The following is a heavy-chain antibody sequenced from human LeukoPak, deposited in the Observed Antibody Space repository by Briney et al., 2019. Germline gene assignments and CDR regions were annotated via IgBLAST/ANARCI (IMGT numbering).Heavy chain of an antibody. J-gene: IGHJ3*02. CDR2: INHSGST. Sequence: SETLSLTCAVYGGSFSGYYWSWIRQPPGKGLEWIGEINHSGSTNYNPSLKSRVTISVDTSKNQFSLKLSSVTAADTAVYYCARSISNKFHAFDIWGQGIMVSVSS. CDR3: ARSISNKFHAFDI. CDR1: GGSFSGYY. V-gene: IGHV4-34*01.